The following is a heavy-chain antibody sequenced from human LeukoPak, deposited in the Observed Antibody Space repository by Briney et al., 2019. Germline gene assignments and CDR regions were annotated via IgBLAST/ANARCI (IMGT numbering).Heavy chain of an antibody. J-gene: IGHJ3*02. V-gene: IGHV4-39*07. CDR3: ARESHIVVVTAIPWGAFDI. CDR2: IYYSGST. CDR1: GGSISSSSYY. D-gene: IGHD2-21*02. Sequence: PSETLSLTCTVSGGSISSSSYYWGWIRQPPGKGLEWIGSIYYSGSTYYNPSLKSRVTISVDTSKNQFSLKLSSVTAADTAVYYCARESHIVVVTAIPWGAFDIWGQGTMVTVSS.